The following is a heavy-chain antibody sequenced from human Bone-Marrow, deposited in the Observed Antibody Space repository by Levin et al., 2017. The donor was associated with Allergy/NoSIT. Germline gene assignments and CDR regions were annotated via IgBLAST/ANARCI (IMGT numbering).Heavy chain of an antibody. CDR3: VADLAVAVHDVFDI. Sequence: RPEWIGWVVVDSGDTDYAQKFEDRVTITRDMSTRTAYMELYSLRSEDTAVYYCVADLAVAVHDVFDIWGQGTMVTVSS. CDR2: VVVDSGDT. J-gene: IGHJ3*02. D-gene: IGHD6-19*01. V-gene: IGHV1-58*01.